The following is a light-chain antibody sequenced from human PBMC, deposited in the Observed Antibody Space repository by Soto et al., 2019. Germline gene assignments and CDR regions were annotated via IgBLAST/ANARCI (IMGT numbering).Light chain of an antibody. CDR3: QQYNSYWT. V-gene: IGKV1-5*01. CDR1: QSISSW. J-gene: IGKJ1*01. CDR2: DAS. Sequence: DIQMTQSPSTLSASVGDRVTITCRASQSISSWLAWYQQKPGKAPKLLIYDASSLESGVPSRFSGSGSGTEFTLTISILKPDDFATYYCQQYNSYWTFGQGTKVHIK.